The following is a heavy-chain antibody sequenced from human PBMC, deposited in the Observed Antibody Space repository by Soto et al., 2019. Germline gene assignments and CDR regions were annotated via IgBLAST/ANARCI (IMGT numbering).Heavy chain of an antibody. D-gene: IGHD3-10*01. CDR1: GGSFSVYS. CDR2: INHSGST. Sequence: SETLSLTCAVYGGSFSVYSCSWIRQPPGKGLEWIGEINHSGSTTYNPSLKSRVTISVDTSKNQFALKLRSVLAADTAVYYCGRGRKGYYGSGSYFRWFDPWGQGTLVTVSS. J-gene: IGHJ5*02. CDR3: GRGRKGYYGSGSYFRWFDP. V-gene: IGHV4-34*01.